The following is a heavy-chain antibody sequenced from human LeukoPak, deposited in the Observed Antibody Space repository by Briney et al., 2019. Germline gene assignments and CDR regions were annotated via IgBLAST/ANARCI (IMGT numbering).Heavy chain of an antibody. Sequence: GGSLRLSCAASGFTFSSYAMHWVRQAPGKGLEWVAVISYDGSNKYYADSVKGRFTISRDNSKNTQYLQMNSLRAEDTAVYYCAKYRTTNAPPRNFDYWGQGTLVTVSS. D-gene: IGHD1-14*01. CDR2: ISYDGSNK. CDR3: AKYRTTNAPPRNFDY. J-gene: IGHJ4*02. V-gene: IGHV3-30-3*02. CDR1: GFTFSSYA.